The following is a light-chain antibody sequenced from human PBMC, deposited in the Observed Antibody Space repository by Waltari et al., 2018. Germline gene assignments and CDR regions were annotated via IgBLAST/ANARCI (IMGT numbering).Light chain of an antibody. CDR3: QQLKAYPLT. CDR2: AAS. CDR1: QGISSY. V-gene: IGKV1-9*01. J-gene: IGKJ3*01. Sequence: IQLTQSPSSLSASGGDIVTLTCRASQGISSYLAWYPQKPGKAPNLLIYAASTLQSGVPSRFSGSGSGTDFTLTISSLQPEDSATYYCQQLKAYPLTFGPGTKVDIK.